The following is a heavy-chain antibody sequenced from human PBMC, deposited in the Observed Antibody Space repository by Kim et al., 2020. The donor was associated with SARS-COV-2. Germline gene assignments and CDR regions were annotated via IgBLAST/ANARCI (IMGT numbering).Heavy chain of an antibody. Sequence: ASVKVSCKTSGYTFDIYGITWVRQAPGQGLEWMAWINPYNGDTNYAPKVQDRVSLIMDTSTSTVNMELKGLRSDDTAVYFCARSRDVGGTNFDYWGQGTL. J-gene: IGHJ4*02. CDR2: INPYNGDT. D-gene: IGHD3-10*01. CDR3: ARSRDVGGTNFDY. V-gene: IGHV1-18*01. CDR1: GYTFDIYG.